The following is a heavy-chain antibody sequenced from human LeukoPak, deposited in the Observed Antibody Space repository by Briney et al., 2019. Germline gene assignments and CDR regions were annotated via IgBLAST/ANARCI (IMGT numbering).Heavy chain of an antibody. J-gene: IGHJ4*02. CDR1: GFTFSSYG. D-gene: IGHD6-6*01. CDR2: ISYDGSNK. Sequence: PGGSLRLSWAAAGFTFSSYGMHWVRQAPGKGLEWVAVISYDGSNKYYADSVKGRFTISRDNSKNALYLQMNSLRAEDTAVYYCAKDSDSYYFDYWGQGTLVTVSS. V-gene: IGHV3-30*18. CDR3: AKDSDSYYFDY.